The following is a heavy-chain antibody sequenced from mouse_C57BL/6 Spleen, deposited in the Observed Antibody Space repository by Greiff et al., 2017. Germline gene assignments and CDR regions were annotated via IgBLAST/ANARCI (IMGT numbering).Heavy chain of an antibody. J-gene: IGHJ1*03. CDR1: GYTFTSYW. CDR3: AIYDGYYSSYFDV. D-gene: IGHD2-3*01. CDR2: IHPNSGST. Sequence: QVQLHQPGAELVKPGASVKLSCKASGYTFTSYWMHWVKQRPGQGLEWIGMIHPNSGSTNYNEKFKSKATLTVDKSSSTAYMQLSSLTSEVSAVYCCAIYDGYYSSYFDVWGTGTTVTVSS. V-gene: IGHV1-64*01.